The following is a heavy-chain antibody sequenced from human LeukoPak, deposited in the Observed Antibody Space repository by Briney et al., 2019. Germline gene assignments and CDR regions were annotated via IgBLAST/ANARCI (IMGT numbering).Heavy chain of an antibody. CDR2: INPHSGGT. D-gene: IGHD2-2*01. CDR1: GYTFTDYY. V-gene: IGHV1-2*02. CDR3: ARAYCSSTSCYNNWFDP. Sequence: ASVKVSCKTSGYTFTDYYMHWVRQAPGQGLEWMGWINPHSGGTNYAQKFQGRVTMTRDTSISTAYMELSRLRSDDTAVYYCARAYCSSTSCYNNWFDPWGQGTLVTVSS. J-gene: IGHJ5*02.